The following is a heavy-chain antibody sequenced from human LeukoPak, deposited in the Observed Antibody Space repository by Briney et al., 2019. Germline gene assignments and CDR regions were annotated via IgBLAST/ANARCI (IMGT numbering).Heavy chain of an antibody. Sequence: SETLSLTGTVSGGSISSYYWSWIRQPPGKGLEWITYIYYSGSTNYNPSLKSRVTISVDTSKNQFSLKLSSVTAADTAVYYCARESVTSSSEVFDYWGQGTLVTVSS. D-gene: IGHD2-2*01. CDR2: IYYSGST. CDR3: ARESVTSSSEVFDY. CDR1: GGSISSYY. V-gene: IGHV4-59*01. J-gene: IGHJ4*02.